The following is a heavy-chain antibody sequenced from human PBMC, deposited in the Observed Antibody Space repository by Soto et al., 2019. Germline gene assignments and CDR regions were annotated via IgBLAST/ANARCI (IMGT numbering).Heavy chain of an antibody. J-gene: IGHJ6*03. Sequence: QVQLVQSGAEVKKPGASVKVSCKASGYTFTSYDINWVRQATGQGLEWMGWMNPNSGNTGYAQKFQGRVTMTRNTSISTAYMELSSLRSEDTAVYYCARGPKYSSSWYYDYYYMDVWGKGTTVTVSS. CDR3: ARGPKYSSSWYYDYYYMDV. CDR2: MNPNSGNT. D-gene: IGHD6-13*01. CDR1: GYTFTSYD. V-gene: IGHV1-8*01.